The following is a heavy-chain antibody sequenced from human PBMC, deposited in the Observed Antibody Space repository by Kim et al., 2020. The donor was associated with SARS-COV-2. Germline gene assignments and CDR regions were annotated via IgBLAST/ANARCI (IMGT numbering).Heavy chain of an antibody. V-gene: IGHV5-51*01. CDR3: ATRGVYGDYPRDYYYGMDV. Sequence: GESLKISCKGSGYSFTSYWIGWVRQMPGKGLEWMGIIYPGDSDTRYSPSFQGQVTISADKSISTAYLQWSSLKASDTAMYYCATRGVYGDYPRDYYYGMDVWGQGTTVTVSS. CDR1: GYSFTSYW. CDR2: IYPGDSDT. D-gene: IGHD4-17*01. J-gene: IGHJ6*02.